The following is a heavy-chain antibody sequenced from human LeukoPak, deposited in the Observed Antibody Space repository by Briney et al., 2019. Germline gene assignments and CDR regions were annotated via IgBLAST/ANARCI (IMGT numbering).Heavy chain of an antibody. CDR1: GGSISSGGYY. CDR2: IYHSGST. V-gene: IGHV4-30-2*01. J-gene: IGHJ3*02. CDR3: ARWYYYGSGSYSDAFDI. Sequence: SQTLSLTCTVSGGSISSGGYYWSWIRQHPGKGLEWIGYIYHSGSTYYNPSLKSRVTISVDRSKNQFSLKLSSVTAADTAVYYCARWYYYGSGSYSDAFDIWGQGTMVTVSS. D-gene: IGHD3-10*01.